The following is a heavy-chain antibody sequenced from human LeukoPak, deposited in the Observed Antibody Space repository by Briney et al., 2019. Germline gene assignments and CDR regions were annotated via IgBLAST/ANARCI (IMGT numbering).Heavy chain of an antibody. J-gene: IGHJ4*02. CDR1: GVIFNNYA. V-gene: IGHV3-9*01. D-gene: IGHD6-19*01. Sequence: GGSLRLSCAGSGVIFNNYAMHWVRQPPGKGLEWVSGICWNSGSIDYADSVKGRFTISRDNAKNSLYLQMNSLRVEDTAFYYCAKDNRRHYTSGPNPDSLHWGQGALVTVSS. CDR2: ICWNSGSI. CDR3: AKDNRRHYTSGPNPDSLH.